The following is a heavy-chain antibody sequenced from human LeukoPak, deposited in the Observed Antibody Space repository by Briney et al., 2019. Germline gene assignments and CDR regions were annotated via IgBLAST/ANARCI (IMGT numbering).Heavy chain of an antibody. J-gene: IGHJ5*02. Sequence: ASVKVSCKASGYRFTSYDINWVRQATGQGLEWMGWISAYNGNTNYAQKLQGRVTMTTDTSTSTAYMELRSLRSDDTAVYYCARAVEWWFDPWGQGTLVTVSS. CDR2: ISAYNGNT. CDR1: GYRFTSYD. V-gene: IGHV1-18*01. CDR3: ARAVEWWFDP. D-gene: IGHD1-26*01.